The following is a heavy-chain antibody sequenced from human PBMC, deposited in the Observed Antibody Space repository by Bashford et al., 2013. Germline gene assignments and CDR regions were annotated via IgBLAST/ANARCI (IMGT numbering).Heavy chain of an antibody. CDR3: ARESYRVATSYYYYGMDV. CDR2: ISAYYGNT. D-gene: IGHD5-12*01. Sequence: IVWVRQAPGQGLEWMGWISAYYGNTNYAQKFQGRVTMTTDTSTSTAYMELRSLRSDDTAVYYCARESYRVATSYYYYGMDVWGQGTTVTVSS. J-gene: IGHJ6*02. V-gene: IGHV1-18*01.